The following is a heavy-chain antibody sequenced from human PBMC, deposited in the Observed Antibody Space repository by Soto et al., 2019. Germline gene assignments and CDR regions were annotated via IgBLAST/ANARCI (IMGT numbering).Heavy chain of an antibody. CDR3: ARGRDIFREFTPFES. J-gene: IGHJ1*01. V-gene: IGHV4-34*01. CDR2: INPTGST. Sequence: SDTRSLSCAVYGAPFSGYYWSWMRETPAKGLEWIGEINPTGSTKYNPSLTTRVTLSPHTSKNQFSLSLRSVTSADTAVYYCARGRDIFREFTPFESWGQGTQFPVSP. D-gene: IGHD3-3*02. CDR1: GAPFSGYY.